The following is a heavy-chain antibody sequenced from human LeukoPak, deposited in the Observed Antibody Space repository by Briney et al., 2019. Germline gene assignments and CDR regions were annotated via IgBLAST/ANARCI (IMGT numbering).Heavy chain of an antibody. CDR2: IIPIFGTA. J-gene: IGHJ6*02. D-gene: IGHD3-16*01. CDR3: ARDPNSLNYGHYYYYGMDV. CDR1: GYTFTGYY. Sequence: ASVKVSCKASGYTFTGYYMHWVRQAPGQGLEWMGGIIPIFGTANYAQKFQGRVTITADESTSTAYMELSSLRSEDTAVYYCARDPNSLNYGHYYYYGMDVWGQGTTVTVSS. V-gene: IGHV1-69*13.